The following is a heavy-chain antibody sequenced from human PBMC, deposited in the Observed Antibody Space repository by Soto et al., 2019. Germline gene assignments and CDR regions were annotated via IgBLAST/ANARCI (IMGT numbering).Heavy chain of an antibody. D-gene: IGHD1-1*01. V-gene: IGHV3-23*01. CDR2: IGTSGATT. CDR1: GFTFTNYG. J-gene: IGHJ4*02. Sequence: EVQLLESGGGLVQPGGSLRLSCAASGFTFTNYGMIWGRQAPGKGLEWVSSIGTSGATTYYADSVKGRFTISRDNSQNTLSLQMNSLRAEDTAVYYCAQLRHNCGSDFWGQGTLVAVAS. CDR3: AQLRHNCGSDF.